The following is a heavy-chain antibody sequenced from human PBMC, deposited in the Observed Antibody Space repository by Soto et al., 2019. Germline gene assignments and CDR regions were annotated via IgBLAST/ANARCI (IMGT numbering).Heavy chain of an antibody. D-gene: IGHD4-17*01. J-gene: IGHJ4*02. CDR3: ARILDPYGDYVYDY. CDR2: ISSSSSYI. CDR1: GFTFSSYS. V-gene: IGHV3-21*01. Sequence: EVQLVESGGGLVKPGGSLRLSCAASGFTFSSYSMNWVRQAPGKGLEWVSSISSSSSYIYYADSVKGRFTISRDNAKNSLYLQMNSLRAEDTAVYYCARILDPYGDYVYDYWGQGTLVTVSS.